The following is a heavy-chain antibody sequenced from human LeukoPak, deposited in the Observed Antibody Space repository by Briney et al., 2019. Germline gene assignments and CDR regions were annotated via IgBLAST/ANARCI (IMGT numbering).Heavy chain of an antibody. J-gene: IGHJ4*02. D-gene: IGHD3-22*01. CDR2: ISSSSSTI. V-gene: IGHV3-48*01. Sequence: GGSLRLSCAASGFTFSSYSMNWVRQAPGKGLEWVSYISSSSSTIYYADSVKGRFTISRDNAKNSLYLQMNSLRAEDTAVYYCARVPTSMIVEGNYFDYWGQGTLVTVSS. CDR1: GFTFSSYS. CDR3: ARVPTSMIVEGNYFDY.